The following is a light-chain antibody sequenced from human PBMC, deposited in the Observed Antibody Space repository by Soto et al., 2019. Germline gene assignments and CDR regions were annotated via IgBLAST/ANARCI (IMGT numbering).Light chain of an antibody. CDR3: CSYAGSSTWV. CDR1: TSDVGSFQF. J-gene: IGLJ3*02. CDR2: EVN. V-gene: IGLV2-23*02. Sequence: QSVLTQPASVSGSPGQSITISCTGTTSDVGSFQFVSWYQQHPGKAPKLMIFEVNKRPSGVSNRFSGSKSGNTASLTISELQAEDEADYYCCSYAGSSTWVFGGGTKLTVL.